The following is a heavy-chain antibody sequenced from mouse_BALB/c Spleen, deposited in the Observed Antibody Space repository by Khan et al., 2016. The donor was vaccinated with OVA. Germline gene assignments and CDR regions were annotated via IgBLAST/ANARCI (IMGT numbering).Heavy chain of an antibody. Sequence: EVQLQESGPGLVKPSQSLSLTCTVTGYSITSGYGWNWIRQFPGNKLEWMGYISYGGSTNYNPSLKSRISITRDTSKNPFFLQLNSVTTEDTATYYCARTARIKYWGQGTTLTVSS. V-gene: IGHV3-2*02. CDR1: GYSITSGYG. D-gene: IGHD1-2*01. J-gene: IGHJ2*01. CDR2: ISYGGST. CDR3: ARTARIKY.